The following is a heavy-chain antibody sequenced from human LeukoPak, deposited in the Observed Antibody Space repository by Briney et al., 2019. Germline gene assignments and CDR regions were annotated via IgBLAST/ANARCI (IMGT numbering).Heavy chain of an antibody. J-gene: IGHJ4*02. D-gene: IGHD4-23*01. V-gene: IGHV5-51*01. CDR2: IYPGDSDT. CDR1: GYSFTSYW. Sequence: GESLKISCKGSGYSFTSYWIGWVRQMPGKGLEWMGIIYPGDSDTRYSPSFQGQVTISADKSISTAYLQWSRLKASDTAMYYCARLNFGCNSHIDYWGQGTLVTVSS. CDR3: ARLNFGCNSHIDY.